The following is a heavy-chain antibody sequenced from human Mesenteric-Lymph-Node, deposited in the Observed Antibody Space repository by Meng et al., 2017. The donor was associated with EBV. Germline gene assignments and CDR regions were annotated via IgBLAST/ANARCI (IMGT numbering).Heavy chain of an antibody. CDR3: ARRLIAARGYRGRWCNP. D-gene: IGHD6-6*01. CDR2: INHSGGT. J-gene: IGHJ5*02. CDR1: GGSWGREE. V-gene: IGHV4-34*01. Sequence: LWVAGVVKPAALLGLSGVDCGGSWGREEWRWIRQLPGKGLDWIGEINHSGGTTYNPSLMSRVTISVETSKDQFSLKLSSVTATHTAVYHCARRLIAARGYRGRWCNPWGQGTLVTVSS.